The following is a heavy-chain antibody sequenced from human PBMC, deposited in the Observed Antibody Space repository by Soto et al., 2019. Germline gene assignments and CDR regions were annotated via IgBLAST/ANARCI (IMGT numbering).Heavy chain of an antibody. CDR1: GFTFSNYA. CDR3: AKDSLLRRYFDWFDY. CDR2: ISESGGST. Sequence: GGSLRLSCVGSGFTFSNYAMSWVRQAPGKGLEWVSGISESGGSTHYADSVRGRFAISRDNSKNTVYLQMNSLRAEDTAVYYWAKDSLLRRYFDWFDYWGQGTLVIVSS. V-gene: IGHV3-23*01. J-gene: IGHJ4*02. D-gene: IGHD3-9*01.